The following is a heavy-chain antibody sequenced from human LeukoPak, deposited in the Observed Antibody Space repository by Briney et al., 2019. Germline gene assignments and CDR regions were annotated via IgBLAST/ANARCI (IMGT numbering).Heavy chain of an antibody. CDR1: GFTFSDYW. CDR3: AIERSQLFTSSWPY. D-gene: IGHD6-13*01. J-gene: IGHJ4*01. Sequence: PGGSLRLSCAASGFTFSDYWMTWVRQAPGKGLEWVANIKEDGTEKYYVDSVKGRFTVSRDNGKNSLFLQMSSLRVEDTAVYYCAIERSQLFTSSWPYWGHGTLVTVST. CDR2: IKEDGTEK. V-gene: IGHV3-7*01.